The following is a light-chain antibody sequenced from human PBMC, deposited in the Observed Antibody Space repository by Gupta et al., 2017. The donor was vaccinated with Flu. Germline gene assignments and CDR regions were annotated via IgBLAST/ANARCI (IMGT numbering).Light chain of an antibody. CDR3: SSYSDTTTVDVV. J-gene: IGLJ2*01. V-gene: IGLV2-14*01. CDR1: SSDIGAYNY. CDR2: EVS. Sequence: HSALTQPASVSGSPGQSITISCTGTSSDIGAYNYVSWYQQQLIIYEVSNRPSGTSTRFSGSKSGDTASLTISGLQAEDEADYYCSSYSDTTTVDVVFGGGTKLTVL.